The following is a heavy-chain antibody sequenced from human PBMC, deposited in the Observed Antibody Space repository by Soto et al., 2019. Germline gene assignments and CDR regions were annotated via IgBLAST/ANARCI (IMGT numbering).Heavy chain of an antibody. D-gene: IGHD5-18*01. V-gene: IGHV3-74*01. CDR3: ARDIGGHTAMVTTWFDP. Sequence: GGSLRLSCAASGFTFSSYWMHWVRQAPGKGLVWVSRINSDGSSTSYADSVKGRFTISRDNAKNTLYLQMNSLRAEDTAVYYCARDIGGHTAMVTTWFDPWGQGPLVTV. CDR1: GFTFSSYW. CDR2: INSDGSST. J-gene: IGHJ5*02.